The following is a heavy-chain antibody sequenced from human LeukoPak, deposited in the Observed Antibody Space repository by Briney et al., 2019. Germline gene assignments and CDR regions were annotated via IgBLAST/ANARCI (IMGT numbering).Heavy chain of an antibody. Sequence: GGSLRLSCAASGSTFSSYAMSWVRQDPRKGLVWVSRINGDGRNINYADSVRGRFTISRDNAKNTLYLQMNSLRAEDTAVYYCAKASSSWIYYFDYWGQGTLVTVSS. J-gene: IGHJ4*02. CDR2: INGDGRNI. D-gene: IGHD6-13*01. V-gene: IGHV3-23*03. CDR3: AKASSSWIYYFDY. CDR1: GSTFSSYA.